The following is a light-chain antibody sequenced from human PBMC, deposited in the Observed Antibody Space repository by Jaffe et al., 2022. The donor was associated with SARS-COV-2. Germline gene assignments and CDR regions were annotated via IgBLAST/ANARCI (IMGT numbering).Light chain of an antibody. CDR3: QQSYFTPEIT. V-gene: IGKV1-39*01. Sequence: DIQMTQSPSSLSASVGDRVTITCRTSQNIINYLNWYQQKPGKAPKLLVYAASNLQSGVPSRFSGSGSGTDFTLTISSLQPDDFATYYCQQSYFTPEITFGPGTRVD. CDR1: QNIINY. J-gene: IGKJ3*01. CDR2: AAS.